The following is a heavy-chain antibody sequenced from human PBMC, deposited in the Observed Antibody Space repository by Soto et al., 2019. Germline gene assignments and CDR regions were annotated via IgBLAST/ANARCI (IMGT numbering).Heavy chain of an antibody. CDR1: GFTFSSYS. V-gene: IGHV3-48*01. Sequence: EVQLVESGGGLVQPGGSLRLSCAASGFTFSSYSMNWVRQAPGTGLEWVSYISSSSSTIYYADSVKGRCTISRDNAKNSLYLQMTSLRAEDTAVYYCARHPERIAQIGWFDPWGQGTLVTVSS. D-gene: IGHD6-13*01. CDR2: ISSSSSTI. CDR3: ARHPERIAQIGWFDP. J-gene: IGHJ5*02.